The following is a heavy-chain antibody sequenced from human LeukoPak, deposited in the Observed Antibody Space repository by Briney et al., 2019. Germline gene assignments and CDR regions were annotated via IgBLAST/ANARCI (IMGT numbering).Heavy chain of an antibody. J-gene: IGHJ4*02. CDR3: AKDMDIVATGQFDY. Sequence: ASVKVSCKASGHTFTTYYVHLVRQAPGQGLEWMGVINPSGDGTNYPQRFQGRVTLTRDTSTSTVYMELSSLRSEDTAIYYCAKDMDIVATGQFDYWGQGTLVTVSS. CDR2: INPSGDGT. D-gene: IGHD5-12*01. V-gene: IGHV1-46*01. CDR1: GHTFTTYY.